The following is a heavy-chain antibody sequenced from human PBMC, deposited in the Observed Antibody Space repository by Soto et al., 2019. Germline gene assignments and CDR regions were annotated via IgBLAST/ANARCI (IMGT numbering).Heavy chain of an antibody. CDR3: ARSLKFGSYRGGYFDY. CDR1: GFTFSSYG. J-gene: IGHJ4*02. Sequence: GGSLRLSCAASGFTFSSYGMHWVRQAPGKGLEWVAVIWYDGSNKYYADSVKGRFTISRDNSKNTLYLQMNSLRAEDTAVYYCARSLKFGSYRGGYFDYWGQGTLVTVSS. V-gene: IGHV3-33*01. D-gene: IGHD1-26*01. CDR2: IWYDGSNK.